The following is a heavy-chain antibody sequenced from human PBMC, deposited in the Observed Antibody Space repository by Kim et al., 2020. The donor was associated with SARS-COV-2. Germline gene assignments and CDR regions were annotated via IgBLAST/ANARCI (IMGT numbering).Heavy chain of an antibody. D-gene: IGHD3-3*01. Sequence: GGSLRLSCAASGFTFSSYSMNWVRQAPGKGLEWVSSISSSSSYIYYADSVKGRFTISRDNAKNSLYLQMNSLRAEDTAVYYCARGLGDFWSGYLVEDYYYGMDVWGQGTTVTVSS. CDR2: ISSSSSYI. V-gene: IGHV3-21*01. CDR1: GFTFSSYS. CDR3: ARGLGDFWSGYLVEDYYYGMDV. J-gene: IGHJ6*02.